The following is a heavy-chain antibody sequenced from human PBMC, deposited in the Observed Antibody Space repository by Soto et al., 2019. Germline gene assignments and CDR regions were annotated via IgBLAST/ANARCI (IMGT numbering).Heavy chain of an antibody. CDR1: GYIFNIYA. Sequence: QVQLVQSGAEVKKPGSSVKVSCKTSGYIFNIYAINWVRQAPGQGLAWMGGIIPIFDSAKYAQKFQGRVTITADESTSTGYMELSSLRFEDTAVYYCARDQNYYDSSGYSPFDPWGQGTLVTVSS. CDR3: ARDQNYYDSSGYSPFDP. CDR2: IIPIFDSA. J-gene: IGHJ5*02. V-gene: IGHV1-69*01. D-gene: IGHD3-22*01.